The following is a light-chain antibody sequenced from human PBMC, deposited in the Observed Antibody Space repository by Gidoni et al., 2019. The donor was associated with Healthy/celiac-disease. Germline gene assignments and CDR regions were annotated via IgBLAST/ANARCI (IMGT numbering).Light chain of an antibody. V-gene: IGKV1-39*01. J-gene: IGKJ4*01. CDR2: AAS. Sequence: DIQMTQSPSSPSASVGDRVAITCRASQSISSYLNWYQQKPGKAPKLLIYAASSLQSGVPSRFSGSGSGTDFTLTICSLQPEDFATYYCQQSYSTPPTFGGGTKVELK. CDR1: QSISSY. CDR3: QQSYSTPPT.